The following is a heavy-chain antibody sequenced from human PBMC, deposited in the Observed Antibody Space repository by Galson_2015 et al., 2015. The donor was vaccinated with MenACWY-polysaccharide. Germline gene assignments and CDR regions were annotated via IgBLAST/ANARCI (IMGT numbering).Heavy chain of an antibody. Sequence: SLRLSCAVSEITFNTYAMTWVRQAPGKGLEWVATISGSGFSIHHADSVKGRFTISRDNSKNTVFLLMNNLKAADTAVYYCAKNTRQVDGSAPYYYGLDGRGLGTTVTVSS. CDR3: AKNTRQVDGSAPYYYGLDG. D-gene: IGHD5-24*01. J-gene: IGHJ6*02. V-gene: IGHV3-23*01. CDR2: ISGSGFSI. CDR1: EITFNTYA.